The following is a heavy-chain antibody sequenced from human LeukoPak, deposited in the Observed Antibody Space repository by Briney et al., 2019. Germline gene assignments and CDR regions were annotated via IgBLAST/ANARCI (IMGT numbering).Heavy chain of an antibody. CDR1: GYTFTSYY. CDR3: ASGSGTLDY. CDR2: INPSGGST. V-gene: IGHV1-46*01. Sequence: ASVKASYKASGYTFTSYYMHWVRQAPGQGLEWMGIINPSGGSTSYAQKFQGRVTMTRDMSTSTVYMELSSLRSEDTAVYYCASGSGTLDYWGQGTLVTVSS. D-gene: IGHD1-26*01. J-gene: IGHJ4*02.